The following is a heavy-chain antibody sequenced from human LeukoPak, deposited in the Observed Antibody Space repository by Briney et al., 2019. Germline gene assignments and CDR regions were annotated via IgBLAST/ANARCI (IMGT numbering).Heavy chain of an antibody. CDR1: VGTFINYA. CDR3: ASAYYSDSSVE. D-gene: IGHD3-22*01. V-gene: IGHV1-69*13. CDR2: INPIFGTA. J-gene: IGHJ4*02. Sequence: SVTVSCKPSVGTFINYAISWVRQAPGQGLEWMGGINPIFGTANYAQKFQGRVTITADESTITAYIELSSLRSEYTAVYYCASAYYSDSSVEWGQGTLVTVSS.